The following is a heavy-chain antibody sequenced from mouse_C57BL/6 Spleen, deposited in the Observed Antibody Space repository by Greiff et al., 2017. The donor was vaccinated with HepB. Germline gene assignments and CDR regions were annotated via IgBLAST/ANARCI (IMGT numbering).Heavy chain of an antibody. V-gene: IGHV1-4*01. CDR1: GYTFTSYT. CDR2: INPSSGYT. Sequence: VQVVESGAELARPGASVKMSCKASGYTFTSYTMHWVKQRPGQGLEWIGYINPSSGYTKYNQKFKDKATLTADKSSSTAYMQLSSLTSEDSAVYYCARWAVVAPYAMDYWGQGTSVTVSS. CDR3: ARWAVVAPYAMDY. D-gene: IGHD1-1*01. J-gene: IGHJ4*01.